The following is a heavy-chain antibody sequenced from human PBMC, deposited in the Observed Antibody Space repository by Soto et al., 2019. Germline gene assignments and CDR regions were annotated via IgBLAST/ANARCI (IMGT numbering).Heavy chain of an antibody. J-gene: IGHJ4*02. CDR3: ARGWGRMTKPGVAFDH. V-gene: IGHV4-4*02. CDR1: GGSMSRSNW. Sequence: QVPLQESGPGLVKASGTLSLTCAVSGGSMSRSNWWSWVRQPPAKGLEWIGEIYDSGSTSYNPSLTNRVSKALDKSINQFVLNLNAVTAADSASYYCARGWGRMTKPGVAFDHCGQGTLVTVSS. CDR2: IYDSGST. D-gene: IGHD2-8*02.